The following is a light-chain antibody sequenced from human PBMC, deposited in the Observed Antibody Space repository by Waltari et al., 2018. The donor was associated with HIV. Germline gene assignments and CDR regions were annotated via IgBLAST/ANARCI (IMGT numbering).Light chain of an antibody. CDR2: GAS. CDR3: QQYYSKPST. J-gene: IGKJ1*01. V-gene: IGKV4-1*01. Sequence: DIEMTHSPDSLAVSLGDEATINCKSSQNVVDRSDNTNYLAWYQHKPGKPPNLLIYGASTRESGVPSRFSGSGSGTEFSLTISSLQAEDVATYYCQQYYSKPSTFGHGTKVEV. CDR1: QNVVDRSDNTNY.